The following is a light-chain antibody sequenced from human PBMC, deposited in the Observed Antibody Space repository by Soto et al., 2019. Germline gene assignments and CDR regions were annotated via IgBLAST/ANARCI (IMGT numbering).Light chain of an antibody. V-gene: IGLV2-14*01. Sequence: QSALTQPASVSGSPGQSITISCTGTSSDVGGYNYVSWYQQHPGKAPKLMIYDVSSRPSGVSNRFSGSKSGNTASLTISGLQPEDEADYYCGSYTSSSTLVFGGGTQLTVL. CDR1: SSDVGGYNY. J-gene: IGLJ2*01. CDR2: DVS. CDR3: GSYTSSSTLV.